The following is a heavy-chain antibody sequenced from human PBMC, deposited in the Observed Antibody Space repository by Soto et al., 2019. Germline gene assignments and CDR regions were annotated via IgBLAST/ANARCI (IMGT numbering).Heavy chain of an antibody. CDR1: GYTLTDYY. V-gene: IGHV1-69-2*01. CDR3: ATGRTGTTTH. D-gene: IGHD1-1*01. Sequence: EVQLVQSGAEVKKPGATVKISCKVSGYTLTDYYMHWVQQAPGKGLEWMGLIDPEDGETLYAEKFQGRVTMTADTSTDTAYMEPSSLRAEDTALYYCATGRTGTTTHWGQGTLVTVSS. CDR2: IDPEDGET. J-gene: IGHJ4*02.